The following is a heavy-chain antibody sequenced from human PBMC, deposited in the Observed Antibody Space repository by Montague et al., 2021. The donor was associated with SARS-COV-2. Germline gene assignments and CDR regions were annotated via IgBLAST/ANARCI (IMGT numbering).Heavy chain of an antibody. V-gene: IGHV4-59*01. Sequence: SETLSLTCTVSGGSITGYYWSWLRRSPGKGLEWIAYIYDGGAVNYNPSXXSRVTISTDTSKNQLSLKVNSVTAADTAVYYCVRDHPYGGPRGAYDIWGQETVVTVSS. CDR2: IYDGGAV. J-gene: IGHJ3*02. CDR3: VRDHPYGGPRGAYDI. D-gene: IGHD4-23*01. CDR1: GGSITGYY.